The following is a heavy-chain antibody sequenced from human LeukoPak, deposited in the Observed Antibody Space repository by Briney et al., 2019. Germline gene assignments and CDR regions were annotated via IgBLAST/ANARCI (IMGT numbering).Heavy chain of an antibody. D-gene: IGHD6-19*01. Sequence: ASVKVSCKASGYTFSTFGISWVRQAPGQGLEWMGWINAHDGKRNYALKHEDRVIMTTDTSTSTVYMELRGLRSDDTAVYYCARRSTLYSSGWFYFDYWGQGTLVTVYS. CDR3: ARRSTLYSSGWFYFDY. V-gene: IGHV1-18*01. CDR1: GYTFSTFG. J-gene: IGHJ4*02. CDR2: INAHDGKR.